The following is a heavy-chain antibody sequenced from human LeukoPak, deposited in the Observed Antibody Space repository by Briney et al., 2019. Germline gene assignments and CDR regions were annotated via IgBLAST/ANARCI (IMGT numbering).Heavy chain of an antibody. Sequence: SETLSLTCALSGYSISIGYDWGWTRQPPGKGLEWIGRIYHSGGTYYNPSLKSRVTTSVDTSKNQFSLKLSSVTAADTAVYYCARQPDARPGYFQHWGQGTLVTVSS. CDR1: GYSISIGYD. CDR2: IYHSGGT. V-gene: IGHV4-38-2*01. J-gene: IGHJ1*01. D-gene: IGHD1-14*01. CDR3: ARQPDARPGYFQH.